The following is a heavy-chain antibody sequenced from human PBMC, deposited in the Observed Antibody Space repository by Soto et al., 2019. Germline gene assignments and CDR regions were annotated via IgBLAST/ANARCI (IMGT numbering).Heavy chain of an antibody. CDR3: ARVQYTYGRWYYFDY. CDR1: GFIFSDHY. CDR2: TRNKANAYTT. D-gene: IGHD5-18*01. V-gene: IGHV3-72*01. J-gene: IGHJ4*02. Sequence: EVQLVESGGGLVQPGGSLRLSCVASGFIFSDHYMDWVRQAPGKGLEWVGRTRNKANAYTTEYAASVKGRSIISRDDSXSSLYLQMHSLKSEDTAVYYCARVQYTYGRWYYFDYWGQGALVTVSS.